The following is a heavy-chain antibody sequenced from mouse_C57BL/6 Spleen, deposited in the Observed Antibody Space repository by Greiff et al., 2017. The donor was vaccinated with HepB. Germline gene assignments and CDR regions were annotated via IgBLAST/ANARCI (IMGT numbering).Heavy chain of an antibody. D-gene: IGHD2-5*01. J-gene: IGHJ3*01. CDR2: IHPSDSDT. Sequence: QVQLKQPGAELVKPGASVKVSCKASGYTFTSYWMHWVKQRPGQGLEWIGRIHPSDSDTNYNQKFKGKATLTVDKSSSTAYMQLSSLTSEDSAVYYCAIERTYYSNYGAYWGQGTLVTVSA. CDR3: AIERTYYSNYGAY. V-gene: IGHV1-74*01. CDR1: GYTFTSYW.